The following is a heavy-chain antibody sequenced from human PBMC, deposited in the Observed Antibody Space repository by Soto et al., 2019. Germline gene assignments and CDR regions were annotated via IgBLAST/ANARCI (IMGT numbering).Heavy chain of an antibody. CDR2: ISGSGGST. J-gene: IGHJ6*03. CDR3: AKPPYGSGSYYKDYYYYYMDV. D-gene: IGHD3-10*01. V-gene: IGHV3-23*01. CDR1: GFTFSSYA. Sequence: GGSLRLSCAASGFTFSSYAMSWVRQAPGKGLEWVSAISGSGGSTYYADSVKGRFTISRDNSKNTLYLQMNSLRAEDTAVYYCAKPPYGSGSYYKDYYYYYMDVWGKGTTVTVSS.